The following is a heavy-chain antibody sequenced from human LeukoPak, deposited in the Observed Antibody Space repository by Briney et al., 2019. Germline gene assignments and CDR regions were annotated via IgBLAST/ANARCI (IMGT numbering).Heavy chain of an antibody. D-gene: IGHD3-22*01. CDR2: ISSSGSYI. V-gene: IGHV3-21*01. J-gene: IGHJ5*02. CDR1: GFTFSSYS. Sequence: PGGSLRLSCAASGFTFSSYSMNWVRQAPGKGLEWVSSISSSGSYIYYADSVKGRFTISRDNSKNSLYLQMNSLIAEDTAVYYCARGRYYYDSSGYLENPWGQGTLVTVSS. CDR3: ARGRYYYDSSGYLENP.